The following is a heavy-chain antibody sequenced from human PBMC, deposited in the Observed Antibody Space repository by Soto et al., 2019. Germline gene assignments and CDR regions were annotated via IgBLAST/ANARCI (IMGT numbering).Heavy chain of an antibody. V-gene: IGHV4-61*01. CDR1: GDSVSSGSSF. CDR3: ARDVGRAGYFDY. CDR2: VYYSGST. Sequence: QVQLQESGPGLVKPSETLSLTCTVSGDSVSSGSSFWSWIRQPPGKGLEWIGHVYYSGSTNYNPSLKSRVTISLDTSKNQCALRLSSVTAADTAVYYCARDVGRAGYFDYWGQGTLVTVSS. D-gene: IGHD3-10*01. J-gene: IGHJ4*02.